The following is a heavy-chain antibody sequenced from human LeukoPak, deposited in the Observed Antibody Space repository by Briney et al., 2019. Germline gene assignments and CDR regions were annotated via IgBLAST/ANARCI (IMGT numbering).Heavy chain of an antibody. V-gene: IGHV5-51*01. Sequence: GESLKISWKGSGYSFTSYWIGWVRQMPGKGLEWMGIIYPGDSDTRYSPSFQGQVTISADKSISTAYLQWSSLKASDTAMYYCARHPTHYCSSTSCYTGLFDYWGQGTLVTVSS. CDR2: IYPGDSDT. J-gene: IGHJ4*02. CDR1: GYSFTSYW. D-gene: IGHD2-2*02. CDR3: ARHPTHYCSSTSCYTGLFDY.